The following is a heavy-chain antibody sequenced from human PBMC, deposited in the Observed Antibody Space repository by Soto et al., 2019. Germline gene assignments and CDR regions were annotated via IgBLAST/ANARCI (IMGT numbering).Heavy chain of an antibody. J-gene: IGHJ4*02. CDR1: GGSFSGYY. Sequence: SETLSLTCAVYGGSFSGYYWSWIRQPPGKGLEWIGEINHSGSTNYNPSLKSRVTISVDTSKNQFSLKLSSVTAADTAVYYCASRGVITKGLVYYFDYWGQGTLVTVSS. CDR2: INHSGST. D-gene: IGHD3-10*01. V-gene: IGHV4-34*01. CDR3: ASRGVITKGLVYYFDY.